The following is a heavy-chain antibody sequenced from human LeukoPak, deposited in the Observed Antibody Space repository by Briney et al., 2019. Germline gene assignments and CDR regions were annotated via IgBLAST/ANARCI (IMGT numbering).Heavy chain of an antibody. V-gene: IGHV4-39*07. CDR2: IYYSGSA. CDR3: AREVYYGDYLDY. D-gene: IGHD4-17*01. Sequence: SETLSLTCTVAGGSISSSSYNWGCIRQPPGKGLECIGSIYYSGSAYYNPSLKSRVTISVDTSKNQFSLKLSSVTAADTAVYYCAREVYYGDYLDYWGQGTLVTVSS. CDR1: GGSISSSSYN. J-gene: IGHJ4*02.